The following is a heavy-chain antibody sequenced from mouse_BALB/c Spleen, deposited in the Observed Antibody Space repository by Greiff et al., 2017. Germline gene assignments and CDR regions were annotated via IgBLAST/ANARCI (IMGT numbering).Heavy chain of an antibody. Sequence: VKVEESGPGLVAPSQSLSITCTVSGFSLTGYGVNWVRQPPGKGLEWLGMIWGDGSTDYNSALKSRLSISKDNSKSQVFLKMNSLQTDDTARYYCARVYGKGSMDYWGQGTSVTVSS. J-gene: IGHJ4*01. V-gene: IGHV2-6-7*01. CDR3: ARVYGKGSMDY. CDR2: IWGDGST. D-gene: IGHD2-10*02. CDR1: GFSLTGYG.